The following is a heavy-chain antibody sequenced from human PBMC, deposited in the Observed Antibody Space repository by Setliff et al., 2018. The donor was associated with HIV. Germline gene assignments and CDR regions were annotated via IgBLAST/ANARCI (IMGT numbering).Heavy chain of an antibody. CDR1: GFTFSSYS. V-gene: IGHV3-48*01. Sequence: LRLSCAASGFTFSSYSMNWVRQAPGKGLEWVSYISSSSSTIYYADSVKGRFTISRDNAKNSLYLQMNSLRAEDTAVYYCAMGPDYYDSSGYYYYFQHWGQGTLVTVSS. CDR2: ISSSSSTI. D-gene: IGHD3-22*01. CDR3: AMGPDYYDSSGYYYYFQH. J-gene: IGHJ1*01.